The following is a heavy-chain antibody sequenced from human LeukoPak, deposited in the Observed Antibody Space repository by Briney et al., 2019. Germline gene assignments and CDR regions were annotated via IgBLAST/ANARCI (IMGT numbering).Heavy chain of an antibody. CDR3: AKDPPRYFYDNSGYD. J-gene: IGHJ4*02. V-gene: IGHV3-30*02. Sequence: PGGSLRLSCAASRFTFSSYGMHWVRQAPGKGLEWVSFIRFDGTNKYYADSVKGRFTISRDNPKNTLYLQMNSLRAEDTAVYYCAKDPPRYFYDNSGYDWGQGTLVTVSS. CDR1: RFTFSSYG. D-gene: IGHD3-22*01. CDR2: IRFDGTNK.